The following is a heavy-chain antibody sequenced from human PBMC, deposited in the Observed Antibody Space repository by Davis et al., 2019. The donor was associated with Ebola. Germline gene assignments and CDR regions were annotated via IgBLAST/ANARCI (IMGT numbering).Heavy chain of an antibody. CDR3: ARDRLNAVAGVDY. CDR1: GFTFSSYA. D-gene: IGHD6-19*01. Sequence: GESLKISCAASGFTFSSYAMHWVRQAPGKGLLWVAVVSHDGSKKDYADSVKGRFTISRDNAKNSLSLQMNSLRAEDTAVYYCARDRLNAVAGVDYWGQGTLVTVSS. V-gene: IGHV3-30*04. CDR2: VSHDGSKK. J-gene: IGHJ4*02.